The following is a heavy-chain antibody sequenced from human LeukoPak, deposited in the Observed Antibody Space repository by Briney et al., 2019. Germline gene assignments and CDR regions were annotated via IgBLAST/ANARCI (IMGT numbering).Heavy chain of an antibody. CDR1: GGSISSYC. V-gene: IGHV4-59*01. D-gene: IGHD5-24*01. J-gene: IGHJ4*02. CDR3: ARDALDGYNGY. CDR2: IYYSGST. Sequence: SETLSLTCTVSGGSISSYCWSWIRQPPGKGLEWIGYIYYSGSTNYNPSLKSRVTISVDTSKNQFSLKLSSVTAADTAVYYCARDALDGYNGYWGQGTLVTVSS.